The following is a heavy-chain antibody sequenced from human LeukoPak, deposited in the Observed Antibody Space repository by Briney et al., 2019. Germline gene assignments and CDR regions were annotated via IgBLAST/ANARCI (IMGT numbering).Heavy chain of an antibody. CDR3: ARHEHILTGYYSAAFDY. V-gene: IGHV4-34*01. D-gene: IGHD3-9*01. J-gene: IGHJ4*02. Sequence: PSETLSLTCAVYGGSFSGYYWSWIRQPPGKGLEWIGEINHSGSTNYNPSLKSRVTISVDTSKNQLSLKLSSVTAADTAVYYCARHEHILTGYYSAAFDYWGQGTLVTVSS. CDR2: INHSGST. CDR1: GGSFSGYY.